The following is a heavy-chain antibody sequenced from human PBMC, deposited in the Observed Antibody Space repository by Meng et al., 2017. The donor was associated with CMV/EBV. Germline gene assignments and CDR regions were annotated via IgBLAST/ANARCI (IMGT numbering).Heavy chain of an antibody. Sequence: GSLRLSCAVYGGSFSGYYWSWIRQSPGKGLEWIGEINHSGSTNYNPSLKSRVTISVDTSKNQFSLKLSSVTATDTAVYYCANRVVTMGLGMDVWGQGATVTVSS. V-gene: IGHV4-34*01. CDR1: GGSFSGYY. CDR2: INHSGST. CDR3: ANRVVTMGLGMDV. D-gene: IGHD3-3*01. J-gene: IGHJ6*02.